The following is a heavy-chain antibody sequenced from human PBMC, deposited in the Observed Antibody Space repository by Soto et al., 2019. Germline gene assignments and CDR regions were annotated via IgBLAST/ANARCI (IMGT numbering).Heavy chain of an antibody. Sequence: HVQLVQSGAEVKKPGSSVTISCKASGGTFNTYTFSWVRQAPGQGLEWMGSILPILGSVNYAQNFQGRLSITADQSATAAYMELSSLTSHDTAVYFCGRVVKAGDYGDYGRYYFDYWGHGTLVTVSS. J-gene: IGHJ4*01. D-gene: IGHD4-17*01. CDR1: GGTFNTYT. CDR2: ILPILGSV. CDR3: GRVVKAGDYGDYGRYYFDY. V-gene: IGHV1-69*04.